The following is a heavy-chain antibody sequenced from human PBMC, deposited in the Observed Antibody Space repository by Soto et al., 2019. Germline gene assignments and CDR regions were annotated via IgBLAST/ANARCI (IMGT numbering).Heavy chain of an antibody. J-gene: IGHJ5*02. CDR2: ISYDGSNK. Sequence: PGGSLRLSCAASGFTFSSYGMHWVRQAPGKGLEWVAVISYDGSNKYYADSVKGRFTISRDNSKNTLYLQMNSLRAEDTAVYYCGRENDFWSGYDPYRWFDPWGQGTLVTVSS. V-gene: IGHV3-30*03. CDR3: GRENDFWSGYDPYRWFDP. D-gene: IGHD3-3*01. CDR1: GFTFSSYG.